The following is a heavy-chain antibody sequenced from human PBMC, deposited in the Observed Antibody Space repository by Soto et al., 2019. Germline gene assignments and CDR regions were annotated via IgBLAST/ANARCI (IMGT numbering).Heavy chain of an antibody. Sequence: GGSLRLSCAASGFTFSTYNMNWVRQAPGKGLEWVSYISDSSSTIHYADSVKGRFTISRDNAKNSLYLQMNSLRAEDTAVYYCAKPSNKYCSGASCYKNWGQGT. J-gene: IGHJ4*02. CDR2: ISDSSSTI. D-gene: IGHD2-15*01. V-gene: IGHV3-48*01. CDR3: AKPSNKYCSGASCYKN. CDR1: GFTFSTYN.